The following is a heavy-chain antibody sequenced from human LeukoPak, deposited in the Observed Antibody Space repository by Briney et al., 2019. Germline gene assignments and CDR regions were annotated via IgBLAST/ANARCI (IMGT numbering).Heavy chain of an antibody. D-gene: IGHD1-7*01. Sequence: GGSLRLSCAASGFTFSNYWVHWVRQAPGKGLVWVSRINPDGSTINYADSVKGRFTISRDNAKNTLYLQMNSLRAEDTAVYYCATAGNYRFDYWGQGTTVTVSS. CDR3: ATAGNYRFDY. CDR1: GFTFSNYW. V-gene: IGHV3-74*01. J-gene: IGHJ4*03. CDR2: INPDGSTI.